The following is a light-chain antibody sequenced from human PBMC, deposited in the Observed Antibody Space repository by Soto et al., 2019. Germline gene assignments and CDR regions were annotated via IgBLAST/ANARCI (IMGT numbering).Light chain of an antibody. CDR3: QQADSFPIT. J-gene: IGKJ5*01. Sequence: DIQMTQSPSSVAASVGDRVTITCRTSQAISTWLAWYQQKPGKAPTLLVFSASSWQTGVPSSFSGSGPGTDFTLNISSLKPEDFATYYCQQADSFPITFGHGTRLEIK. V-gene: IGKV1-12*01. CDR1: QAISTW. CDR2: SAS.